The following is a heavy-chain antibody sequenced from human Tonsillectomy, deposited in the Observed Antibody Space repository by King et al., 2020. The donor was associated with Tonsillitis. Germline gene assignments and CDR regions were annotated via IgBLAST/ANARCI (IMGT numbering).Heavy chain of an antibody. CDR2: IPYDGRNK. D-gene: IGHD3-10*01. CDR3: AKDSSYYGSGLDY. J-gene: IGHJ4*02. CDR1: GFTFSSYG. Sequence: VQLVESGGGVVQPGGSLRLSCTASGFTFSSYGMHWVRQAPGKGLEWVAVIPYDGRNKYYADSVKGRFTISRDNSKNTLYVQINSLRAEDTAVYYCAKDSSYYGSGLDYWGQGTLVTVSS. V-gene: IGHV3-30*19.